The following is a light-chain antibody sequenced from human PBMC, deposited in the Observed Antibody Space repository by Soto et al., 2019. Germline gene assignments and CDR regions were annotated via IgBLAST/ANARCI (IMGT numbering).Light chain of an antibody. CDR3: QQYKHWRT. CDR1: QSVDRA. J-gene: IGKJ1*01. Sequence: VVMTQSPVTLSVSPGERVTLSCRASQSVDRALAWYQQKPDQGLRLLIYAASTRASGVPDRFSGSGSGTEFTLTIGSLQSEDFAVYYCQQYKHWRTFGQGAKVEIK. V-gene: IGKV3-15*01. CDR2: AAS.